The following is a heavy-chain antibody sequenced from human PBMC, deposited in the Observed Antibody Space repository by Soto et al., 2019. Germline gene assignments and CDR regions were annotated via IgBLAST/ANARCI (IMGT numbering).Heavy chain of an antibody. D-gene: IGHD3-16*02. Sequence: EVQLVESGGGLVQPGGSLRLSCAASGFTFSSYWMSWVRQAPGKGLEWVANIKQDGSEKYYVDSVKGRFTISRDNAKNSLYLKMNSLRAEDTAVYYCARDQGAYDYVWGSYRGDAFDIWGQGTMVTVSS. CDR1: GFTFSSYW. V-gene: IGHV3-7*03. CDR2: IKQDGSEK. J-gene: IGHJ3*02. CDR3: ARDQGAYDYVWGSYRGDAFDI.